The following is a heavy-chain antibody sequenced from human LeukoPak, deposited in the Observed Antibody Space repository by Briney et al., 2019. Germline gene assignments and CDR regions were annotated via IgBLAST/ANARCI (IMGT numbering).Heavy chain of an antibody. CDR1: GDSISSYY. Sequence: SETLSLTCTVSGDSISSYYWSWIRQPPGKGLECIGYIYYSGSTNYNPSLKSRVTISVDTSKNQFSLKLSSVTAADTAVYYCARHPGIQLWIDYWGQGTLVTVSS. CDR3: ARHPGIQLWIDY. J-gene: IGHJ4*02. V-gene: IGHV4-59*01. CDR2: IYYSGST. D-gene: IGHD5-18*01.